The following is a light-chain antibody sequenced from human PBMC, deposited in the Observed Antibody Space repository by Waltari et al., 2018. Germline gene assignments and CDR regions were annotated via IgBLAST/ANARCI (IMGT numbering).Light chain of an antibody. CDR2: DVT. V-gene: IGLV2-14*03. CDR1: STDIYIYNY. J-gene: IGLJ2*01. Sequence: QSTLTQPASVSGSPGQSITISCTGTSTDIYIYNYVSWYQQHPGKTPKLLIYDVTNRPSVVSERFSGSQSDNTAYLTISGLQAEDEAAYYCSSYTASSTLLVFGGGTKLTVL. CDR3: SSYTASSTLLV.